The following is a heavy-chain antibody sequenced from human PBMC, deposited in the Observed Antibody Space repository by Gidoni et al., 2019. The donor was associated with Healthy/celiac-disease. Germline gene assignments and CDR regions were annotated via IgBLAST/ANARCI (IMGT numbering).Heavy chain of an antibody. CDR2: IIPIFGTA. D-gene: IGHD2-2*01. CDR3: ARDDDIVVVPAAIPHNRNYYYYYGMDV. J-gene: IGHJ6*02. Sequence: QVQLVQSGTEVKKPGSSVKVSCKASGGTFSSYAISWVRQAPGQGLEWMGGIIPIFGTANYAQKFQGRVTITADESTSTAYMELSSLRSEDTAVYYCARDDDIVVVPAAIPHNRNYYYYYGMDVWGQGTTVTVSS. V-gene: IGHV1-69*01. CDR1: GGTFSSYA.